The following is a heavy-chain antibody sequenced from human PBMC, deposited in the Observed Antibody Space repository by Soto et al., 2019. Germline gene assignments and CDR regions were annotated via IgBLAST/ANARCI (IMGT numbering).Heavy chain of an antibody. J-gene: IGHJ4*02. V-gene: IGHV3-30-3*01. CDR3: ARGVVVVAATLHY. CDR2: ISYDGSNK. CDR1: GFTFSSYA. Sequence: GGSLRLSCAASGFTFSSYAMHWVRQAPGKGLEWVAVISYDGSNKYYADSVKGRFTISRDNSKNTLYLQMNSLRAEDTAVYYCARGVVVVAATLHYWGQGTLVTVSS. D-gene: IGHD2-15*01.